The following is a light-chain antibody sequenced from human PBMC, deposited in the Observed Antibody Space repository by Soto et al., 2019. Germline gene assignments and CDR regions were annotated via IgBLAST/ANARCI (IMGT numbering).Light chain of an antibody. Sequence: EIVMTQSPATLSVSPGERATLSCRASQSVGSDLAWYQQKPGQAPRLLIYAASTRATGVPARFSGSGSGTEFTLTISSLQTEDFVVYYCHQYNDRPPTFGPGTKVDIK. V-gene: IGKV3-15*01. CDR2: AAS. J-gene: IGKJ3*01. CDR1: QSVGSD. CDR3: HQYNDRPPT.